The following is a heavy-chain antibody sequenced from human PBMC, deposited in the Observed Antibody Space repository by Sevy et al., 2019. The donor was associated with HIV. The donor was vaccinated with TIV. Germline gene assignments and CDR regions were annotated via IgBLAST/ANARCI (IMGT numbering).Heavy chain of an antibody. D-gene: IGHD6-13*01. J-gene: IGHJ5*02. Sequence: GGSLRLSCVGSGFTFREYSMNWVRQAPGKGLEWVSYISGSSTTIVHADSVKGRFSISRDNADNSVFLQMNRLRVEDTAVYYCARSLAAAENWLDPWGQGTLVTVSS. CDR3: ARSLAAAENWLDP. CDR1: GFTFREYS. CDR2: ISGSSTTI. V-gene: IGHV3-48*01.